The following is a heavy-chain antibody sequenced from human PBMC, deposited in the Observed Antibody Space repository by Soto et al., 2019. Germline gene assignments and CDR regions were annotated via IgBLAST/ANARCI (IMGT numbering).Heavy chain of an antibody. J-gene: IGHJ5*02. Sequence: SETLSLTCTVSGGSISNSRYYWAWIRQPPGKGLEWIGSIYHTGNTYYNPSLRSRVTISVDTSKNQFSLKLTSVTAADTAVYYCARDYDDSSDYTTNWFDPWGQGTLVTVSS. V-gene: IGHV4-39*01. D-gene: IGHD3-22*01. CDR2: IYHTGNT. CDR3: ARDYDDSSDYTTNWFDP. CDR1: GGSISNSRYY.